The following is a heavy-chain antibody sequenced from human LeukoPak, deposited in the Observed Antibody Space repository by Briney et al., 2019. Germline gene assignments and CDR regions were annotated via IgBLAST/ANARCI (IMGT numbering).Heavy chain of an antibody. D-gene: IGHD2-15*01. Sequence: PSQTLSLTCTVSGGSVSSGGFYWSWIRQPPGKGLEWIGYIYYSGSTYYSPSLKSRVTISVDTSKNQFSLKLSSVTAADTAVYYCASVQGYCSGGSCSDDYWGQGTLVTVSS. CDR2: IYYSGST. V-gene: IGHV4-30-4*01. J-gene: IGHJ4*02. CDR1: GGSVSSGGFY. CDR3: ASVQGYCSGGSCSDDY.